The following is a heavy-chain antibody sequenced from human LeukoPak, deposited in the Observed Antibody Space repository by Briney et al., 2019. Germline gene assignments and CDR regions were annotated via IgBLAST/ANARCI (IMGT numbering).Heavy chain of an antibody. CDR3: ARGRNGYSSSWYALGY. J-gene: IGHJ4*02. CDR2: INHSGST. D-gene: IGHD6-13*01. CDR1: GGSFSGYY. V-gene: IGHV4-34*01. Sequence: TSKTLSLTCAVYGGSFSGYYWSWIRQPPGKGLEWIGEINHSGSTNYNPSLKSRVTISVDTSKNQFSLKLSSVTAADTAVYYCARGRNGYSSSWYALGYWGQGTLVTVSS.